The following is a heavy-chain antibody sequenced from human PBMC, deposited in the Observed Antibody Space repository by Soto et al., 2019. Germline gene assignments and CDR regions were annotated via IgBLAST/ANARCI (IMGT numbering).Heavy chain of an antibody. CDR2: ISTDGSFT. CDR1: GFTFSSHW. CDR3: ARPRSEASSGFDI. D-gene: IGHD1-26*01. V-gene: IGHV3-74*03. Sequence: EVQLVESGGGLAQPGGSLRLSCAASGFTFSSHWMHWVRQAPGQGLAGVSRISTDGSFTTYADSVEGRFTISRDNAKNMVYLQMNSVRAEDTALYYCARPRSEASSGFDIWGQGTMVTVSS. J-gene: IGHJ3*02.